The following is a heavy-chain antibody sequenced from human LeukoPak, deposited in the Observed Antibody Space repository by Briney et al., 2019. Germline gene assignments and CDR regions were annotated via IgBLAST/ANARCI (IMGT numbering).Heavy chain of an antibody. CDR1: GGSISSYY. V-gene: IGHV4-59*01. CDR3: ARVYDSSGYYDY. CDR2: MYYSGST. D-gene: IGHD3-22*01. J-gene: IGHJ4*02. Sequence: SETLSLTCTVSGGSISSYYWSWIRQPPGKGLEWIGYMYYSGSTNYSPSLKSRVTISVDTSKNQFSLKLISVTAADTAVYYCARVYDSSGYYDYWGQGTLVTVSS.